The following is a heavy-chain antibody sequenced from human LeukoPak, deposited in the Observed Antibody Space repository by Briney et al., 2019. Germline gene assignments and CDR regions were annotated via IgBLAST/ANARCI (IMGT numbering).Heavy chain of an antibody. V-gene: IGHV4-30-4*08. CDR1: GGSISSGDYY. J-gene: IGHJ4*02. Sequence: SQTLSLTCSVSGGSISSGDYYWSWIRQLPGKGLEWIGYIYYSGSTYYNPSLKSRVTISVDTSKNQFSLKLSSVTAADTAVYYCARDGAGSGWYPLDYWGQGTLVTVSS. CDR3: ARDGAGSGWYPLDY. CDR2: IYYSGST. D-gene: IGHD6-19*01.